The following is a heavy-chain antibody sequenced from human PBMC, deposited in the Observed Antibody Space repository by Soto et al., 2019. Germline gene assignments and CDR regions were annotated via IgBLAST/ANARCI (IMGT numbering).Heavy chain of an antibody. Sequence: ASVKVSCKASGYTFTSYYMHWVRQAPGQGLEWMGIINPSGGSTSYAQKFQGRVTMTRDTSTSTVYMELSSLRSEDTAVYYCAREFWRWDQRVLKWIDTWGQGTLVTVSS. CDR1: GYTFTSYY. J-gene: IGHJ5*02. D-gene: IGHD1-26*01. V-gene: IGHV1-46*01. CDR2: INPSGGST. CDR3: AREFWRWDQRVLKWIDT.